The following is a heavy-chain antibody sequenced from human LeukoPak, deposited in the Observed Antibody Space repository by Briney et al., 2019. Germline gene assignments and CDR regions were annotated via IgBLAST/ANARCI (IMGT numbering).Heavy chain of an antibody. J-gene: IGHJ4*02. V-gene: IGHV4-59*01. CDR3: ARVLRGDCSSTSCVPDYFDS. CDR2: IYYSGST. D-gene: IGHD2-2*01. CDR1: GGSISSYY. Sequence: SETLSLTCTVSGGSISSYYWSWIRQPPGKGLEWIGYIYYSGSTNYNPSLKSRVTISVDTSKNQFSLKLSSVTAADTAVYYCARVLRGDCSSTSCVPDYFDSWGQGTLVTVSS.